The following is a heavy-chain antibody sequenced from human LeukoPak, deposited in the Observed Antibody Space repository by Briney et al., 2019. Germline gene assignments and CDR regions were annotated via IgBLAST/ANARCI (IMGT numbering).Heavy chain of an antibody. D-gene: IGHD3-3*01. CDR1: GGSLSSYY. CDR3: ARSNYDFWSGYEDNWFDP. CDR2: IYYSGST. J-gene: IGHJ5*02. V-gene: IGHV4-59*01. Sequence: SETLSLTCTVSGGSLSSYYWSWLRQPPGKGLEWIGYIYYSGSTNYNPSLKSRVTISVDTSKNQFSLKLSSVTAADTAVYYCARSNYDFWSGYEDNWFDPWGQGTLVTVSS.